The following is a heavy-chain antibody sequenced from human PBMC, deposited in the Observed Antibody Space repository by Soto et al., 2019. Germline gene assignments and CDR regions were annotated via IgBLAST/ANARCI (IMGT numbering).Heavy chain of an antibody. Sequence: GGSLRLSCAASGFTFSSYAMSWVRQAPGKGLEWVSAISGSGGSTYYADSVKGRFTISRDNSKNTLYLQTNSLRAEDTAVYYCAKDPLVVPAAPFDYWGQGTLVTVSS. CDR1: GFTFSSYA. J-gene: IGHJ4*02. V-gene: IGHV3-23*01. CDR3: AKDPLVVPAAPFDY. CDR2: ISGSGGST. D-gene: IGHD2-2*01.